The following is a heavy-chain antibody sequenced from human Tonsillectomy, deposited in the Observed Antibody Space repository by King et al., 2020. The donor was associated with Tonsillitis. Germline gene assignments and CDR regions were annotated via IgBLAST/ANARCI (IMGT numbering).Heavy chain of an antibody. CDR3: AKEQGDGAVTGDDYFGWDV. D-gene: IGHD6-19*01. V-gene: IGHV3-23*04. J-gene: IGHJ6*02. CDR2: ISGSGSNT. Sequence: VQLVESGGGLVQPGGSLRLSCAASGFTFRNYAMSWVRQAPGKGLEWVSGISGSGSNTYYADFMEGRFTVSRDNSKSTLYLQMDGLRAEDTAVYFCAKEQGDGAVTGDDYFGWDVGGQGTTVT. CDR1: GFTFRNYA.